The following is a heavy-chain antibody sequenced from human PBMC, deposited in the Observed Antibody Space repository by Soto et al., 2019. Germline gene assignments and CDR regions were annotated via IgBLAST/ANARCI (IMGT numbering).Heavy chain of an antibody. D-gene: IGHD2-15*01. Sequence: GGSLRLSCAASGLTFNRYWMHWVRHAPGKGLVWVSHINTDGTNSNYADSVKGRFTISRDNAKSTLFLQMNSLRDEDTAVYYCAREFCSGGNCYTYYFDPWGQGIPVTV. CDR1: GLTFNRYW. CDR3: AREFCSGGNCYTYYFDP. J-gene: IGHJ5*02. CDR2: INTDGTNS. V-gene: IGHV3-74*01.